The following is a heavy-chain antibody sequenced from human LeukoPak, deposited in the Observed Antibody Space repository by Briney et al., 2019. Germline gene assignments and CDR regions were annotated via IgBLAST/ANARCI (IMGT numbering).Heavy chain of an antibody. CDR3: ARPNYGDYPGTAFDS. D-gene: IGHD4-17*01. Sequence: ASVKVSCKASGYSFTNYAISWVRLAPGQGLEWMGWNSGYNGNTKYAQKFQGRITLTADTSTSTTYMDLRSLRSDDTAVYFCARPNYGDYPGTAFDSWGQGTLVTVSP. V-gene: IGHV1-18*01. CDR2: NSGYNGNT. J-gene: IGHJ4*02. CDR1: GYSFTNYA.